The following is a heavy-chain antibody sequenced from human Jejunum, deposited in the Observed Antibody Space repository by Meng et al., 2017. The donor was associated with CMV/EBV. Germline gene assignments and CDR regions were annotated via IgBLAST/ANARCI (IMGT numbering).Heavy chain of an antibody. Sequence: VQLQGSGPGLVKPSETLSLTCAVSGGSISTYYWSWIRQPPGKGLEWIGNNYYNGSTNYNPSLASRVTISVDSSKNQFSLKLSSVTAADTAVYYCARHQNGGTYPLDYWGQGTLVTVSS. CDR3: ARHQNGGTYPLDY. CDR2: NYYNGST. CDR1: GGSISTYY. V-gene: IGHV4-59*08. D-gene: IGHD3-16*02. J-gene: IGHJ4*02.